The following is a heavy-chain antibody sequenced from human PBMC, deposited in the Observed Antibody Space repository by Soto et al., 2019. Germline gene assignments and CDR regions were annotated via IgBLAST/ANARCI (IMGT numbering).Heavy chain of an antibody. D-gene: IGHD1-26*01. Sequence: SLRLSCAASGFTFSSYAMHWVRQAPGKGLEWVAAISYDGPNQYYGDSVKCRFTISRDNSRNMLYLQMDSLRDEDTALYYCAKVEERWDLTLHYDSWGQGTLVTVSS. CDR1: GFTFSSYA. CDR3: AKVEERWDLTLHYDS. CDR2: ISYDGPNQ. J-gene: IGHJ4*02. V-gene: IGHV3-30*18.